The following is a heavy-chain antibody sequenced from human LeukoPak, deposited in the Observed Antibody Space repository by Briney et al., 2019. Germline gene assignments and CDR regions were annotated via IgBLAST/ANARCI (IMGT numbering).Heavy chain of an antibody. J-gene: IGHJ3*02. V-gene: IGHV3-11*01. CDR3: ARDNVIGAFDI. CDR1: GFTFSDYY. D-gene: IGHD2-21*01. CDR2: ISSSGSTI. Sequence: GGSLRLSCAASGFTFSDYYMSWIRQAPGKGLEWVSYISSSGSTIYYADSVKGRFTTSRDNAKNSLYLQMNSLRAEDTAVYYCARDNVIGAFDIWGQGTMVTVSS.